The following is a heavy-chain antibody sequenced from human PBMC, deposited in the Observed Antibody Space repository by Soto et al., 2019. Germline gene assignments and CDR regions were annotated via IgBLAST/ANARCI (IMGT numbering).Heavy chain of an antibody. D-gene: IGHD3-10*01. Sequence: QLQLQQSGPGLVKPSETLSLTCSVSGGSISSTNYYWGWIRQPPGKGLEWIGSISYSGTTYYNPSLKSRLTISVDTSKNQFSLKLSSVTASDTAVYTCAGPQWFGELMLWGQGTLVTVSS. J-gene: IGHJ4*02. CDR2: ISYSGTT. CDR3: AGPQWFGELML. CDR1: GGSISSTNYY. V-gene: IGHV4-39*01.